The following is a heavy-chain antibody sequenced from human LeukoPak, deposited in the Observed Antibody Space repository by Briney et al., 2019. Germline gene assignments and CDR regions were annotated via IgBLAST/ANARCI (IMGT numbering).Heavy chain of an antibody. J-gene: IGHJ4*02. CDR3: SRAPYYDFWSGYYWFDY. CDR2: IIPIFGTA. CDR1: GGTFSSYA. V-gene: IGHV1-69*05. Sequence: SSVNVSCKASGGTFSSYAINWVRQAPGQGLDWMGGIIPIFGTANYAQKFQGRVTITTDESTSTAYMELSILRSEDSAVYYRSRAPYYDFWSGYYWFDYWGQGTLVTVSS. D-gene: IGHD3-3*01.